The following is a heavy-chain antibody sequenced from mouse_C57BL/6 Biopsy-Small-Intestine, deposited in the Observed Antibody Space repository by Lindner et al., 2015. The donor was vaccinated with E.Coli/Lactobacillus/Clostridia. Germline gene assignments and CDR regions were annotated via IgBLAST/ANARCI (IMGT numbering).Heavy chain of an antibody. J-gene: IGHJ3*01. CDR2: IYIGNGYS. D-gene: IGHD3-2*02. CDR1: GYTFTSYG. V-gene: IGHV1-58*01. Sequence: VQLQESGAELVRPGSSVKMSCKTSGYTFTSYGINWVKQRPGQGLEWIGYIYIGNGYSDYNEKFKGKATLTSDTSSSTAYMQLSSLTSEDSAIYFCARPDSSGPFAYWGQGTLVTVSA. CDR3: ARPDSSGPFAY.